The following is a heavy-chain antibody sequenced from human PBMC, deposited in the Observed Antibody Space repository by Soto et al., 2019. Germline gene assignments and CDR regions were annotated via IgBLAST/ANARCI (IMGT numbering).Heavy chain of an antibody. V-gene: IGHV1-69*12. CDR3: ANLSDGDDILTGYPNIY. J-gene: IGHJ4*02. Sequence: QVQLVQSGAEVKKPGSSVKVSCKASGGTFSSYAISWVRQAPGQGLEWMGGIIPIFGTANYAQKFQGRVTITADESTSTAYMELRSLRSEDTAVYYCANLSDGDDILTGYPNIYWGQGTLVTVSS. CDR2: IIPIFGTA. CDR1: GGTFSSYA. D-gene: IGHD3-9*01.